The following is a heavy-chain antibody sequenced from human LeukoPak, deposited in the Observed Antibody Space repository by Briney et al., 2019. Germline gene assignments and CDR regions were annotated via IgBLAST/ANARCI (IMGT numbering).Heavy chain of an antibody. CDR1: GFTFSDYW. D-gene: IGHD6-19*01. V-gene: IGHV3-7*01. CDR3: AKDRLGGQWLVPFDY. Sequence: QAGGSLRLACVASGFTFSDYWMSWVRQAPGKGLEWVANINRDGSETYYLDSVKGRFTISRDNSKNTLYLQMNSLRAEDTAVYYCAKDRLGGQWLVPFDYWGQGTLVTVSS. CDR2: INRDGSET. J-gene: IGHJ4*02.